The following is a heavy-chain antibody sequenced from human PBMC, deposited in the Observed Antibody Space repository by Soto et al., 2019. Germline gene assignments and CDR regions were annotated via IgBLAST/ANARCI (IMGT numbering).Heavy chain of an antibody. J-gene: IGHJ4*02. Sequence: PSETLSLTCTVSGGSITSVGYYWSWIRQHPGKGLEWIGFIYHSGNTYYNPSLRSRVTISEDTSKNQFSLKLSSVTDADTAVYYCTTGRPWQQVVHRVESWGQGIPVTVSS. CDR3: TTGRPWQQVVHRVES. D-gene: IGHD6-13*01. CDR2: IYHSGNT. CDR1: GGSITSVGYY. V-gene: IGHV4-31*03.